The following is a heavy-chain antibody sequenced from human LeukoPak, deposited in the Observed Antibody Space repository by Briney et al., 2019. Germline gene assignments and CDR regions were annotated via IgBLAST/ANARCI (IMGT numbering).Heavy chain of an antibody. D-gene: IGHD1-26*01. J-gene: IGHJ6*03. CDR1: GYSFTSYY. CDR2: MNPNSGNT. CDR3: ARVGATYRDYYYYMDV. Sequence: GASVKVSCKASGYSFTSYYMHWVRQAPGQGLEWMGWMNPNSGNTGYAQKFQGRVTITRNTSISTAYMELSSLRSEDTAVYYCARVGATYRDYYYYMDVWGKGTTVTVSS. V-gene: IGHV1-8*01.